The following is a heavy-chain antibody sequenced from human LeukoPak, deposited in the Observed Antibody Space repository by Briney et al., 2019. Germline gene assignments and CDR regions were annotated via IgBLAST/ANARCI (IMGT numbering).Heavy chain of an antibody. V-gene: IGHV3-7*01. CDR3: ARDSTRFLEWLPTSHYYYYGMDV. J-gene: IGHJ6*02. Sequence: GGSLRLSCAASGFTFSSYWMSWVRQAPGKGLEWVANIKHDGSEKYYVDSVKGRFTISRDNAKNSLYLQMNSLRAEDTAVYYCARDSTRFLEWLPTSHYYYYGMDVWGQGTTITVSS. CDR1: GFTFSSYW. D-gene: IGHD3-3*01. CDR2: IKHDGSEK.